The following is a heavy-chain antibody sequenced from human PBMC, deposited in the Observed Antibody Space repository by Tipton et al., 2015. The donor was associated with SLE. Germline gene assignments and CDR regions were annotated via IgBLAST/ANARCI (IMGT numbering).Heavy chain of an antibody. CDR2: IYFSGGT. D-gene: IGHD6-19*01. CDR1: GGSISSYY. Sequence: LRLSCTVSGGSISSYYWGWIRPPPGKGLEWIGHIYFSGGTYYIPSLKSRITISVDTSKNQFSLRLSSATAADTAVYYCARDREYTAGWYVLDYWGQGMLVTVSS. J-gene: IGHJ4*02. V-gene: IGHV4-4*08. CDR3: ARDREYTAGWYVLDY.